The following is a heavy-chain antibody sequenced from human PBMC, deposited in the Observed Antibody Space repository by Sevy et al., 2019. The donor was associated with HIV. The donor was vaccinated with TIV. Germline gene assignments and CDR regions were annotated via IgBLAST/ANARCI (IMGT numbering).Heavy chain of an antibody. Sequence: QTLSLTCAISGDSVSSNSAAWNWIRQSPSRGLEWLGRTYYRSKWYNDYAVSVKSRITINPDTSKNQFSLQLNSVTPEDTAVYYCARQEGGYYDFWSGYPRGYYYYYMDVWGKGTTVTVSS. D-gene: IGHD3-3*01. CDR1: GDSVSSNSAA. CDR2: TYYRSKWYN. CDR3: ARQEGGYYDFWSGYPRGYYYYYMDV. V-gene: IGHV6-1*01. J-gene: IGHJ6*03.